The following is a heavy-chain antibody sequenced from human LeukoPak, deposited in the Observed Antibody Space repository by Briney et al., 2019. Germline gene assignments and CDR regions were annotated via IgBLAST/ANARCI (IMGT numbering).Heavy chain of an antibody. J-gene: IGHJ4*02. D-gene: IGHD3-22*01. CDR2: ISAYNGNT. V-gene: IGHV1-18*01. Sequence: ASVKVSCKASGYTFTSYGISWVRQAPGQGLEWMGWISAYNGNTNYAQKLQGRVTMTTDTSTSTAYSELRSLRSDDTAMYYCARDRGILLLNDYWGQGTLVTVSS. CDR3: ARDRGILLLNDY. CDR1: GYTFTSYG.